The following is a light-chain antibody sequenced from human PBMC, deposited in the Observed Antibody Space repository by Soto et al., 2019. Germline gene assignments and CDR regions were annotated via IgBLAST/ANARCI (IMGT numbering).Light chain of an antibody. CDR3: QQLNSYPLT. J-gene: IGKJ4*01. V-gene: IGKV1-9*01. CDR1: QSISSY. Sequence: DLQMTQSPSSLSASVGDRVTITCRASQSISSYLNWYQQKPGKAPKLLIYAASSLQSGVPSRFSGSGSGTEFTLTISSLQPEDFATYYCQQLNSYPLTFGGGTKVDI. CDR2: AAS.